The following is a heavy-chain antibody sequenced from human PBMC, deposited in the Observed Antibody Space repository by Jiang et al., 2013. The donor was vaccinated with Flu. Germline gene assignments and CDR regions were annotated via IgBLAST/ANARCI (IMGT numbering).Heavy chain of an antibody. CDR1: GGSISSYY. D-gene: IGHD3-3*01. CDR3: ARGTTVRFLEWLLMDV. V-gene: IGHV4-59*01. CDR2: IYYSGST. Sequence: ETLSLTCTVSGGSISSYYWSWIRQPPGKGLEWIGYIYYSGSTNYNPSLKSRVTISVDTSKNQFSLKLSSVTAADTAVYYCARGTTVRFLEWLLMDVWGKGTTVTVSS. J-gene: IGHJ6*04.